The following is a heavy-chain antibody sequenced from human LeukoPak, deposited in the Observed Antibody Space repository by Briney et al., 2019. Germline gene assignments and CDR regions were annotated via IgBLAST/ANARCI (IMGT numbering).Heavy chain of an antibody. D-gene: IGHD1-26*01. Sequence: SETLSLTCTVSGGISRYYSGGVTRYYWSWIRLSPGKGLEWIGYIQNTGTTNYNPSLKSRATLSLDTSKSQFSLKLWTVTAADTAVYYCARHLSRSYFDAVYFQDWGQGTLVTVSS. CDR3: ARHLSRSYFDAVYFQD. CDR1: GGISRYYSGGVTRYY. J-gene: IGHJ1*01. V-gene: IGHV4-59*01. CDR2: IQNTGTT.